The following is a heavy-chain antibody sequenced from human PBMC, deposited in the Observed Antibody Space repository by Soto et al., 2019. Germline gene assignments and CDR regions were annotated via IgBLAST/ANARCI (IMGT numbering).Heavy chain of an antibody. J-gene: IGHJ4*02. D-gene: IGHD4-4*01. CDR1: GFTFSGYW. CDR2: IKHDGSVQ. Sequence: LRLSCDASGFTFSGYWMSWVRHAPGKGLEWVADIKHDGSVQYYVDSVKGRFTISRDNAKKLLYLQMNGLRAEDTALYYCARAPYSNAWYRFDLWGQGTLVTVSS. CDR3: ARAPYSNAWYRFDL. V-gene: IGHV3-7*03.